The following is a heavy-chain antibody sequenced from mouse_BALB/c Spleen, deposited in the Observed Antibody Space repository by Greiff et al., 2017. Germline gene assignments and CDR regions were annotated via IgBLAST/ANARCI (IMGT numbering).Heavy chain of an antibody. J-gene: IGHJ3*01. CDR3: ARDYYGSREGFAY. Sequence: EVQGVESGGGLVKPGGSLKLSCAASGFTFSSYAMSWVRQSPEKRLEWVAEISSGGSYTYYPDTVTGRFTISRDNAKNTLYLEMSSLRSEDTAMYYCARDYYGSREGFAYWGQGTLVTVSA. V-gene: IGHV5-9-4*01. D-gene: IGHD1-1*01. CDR2: ISSGGSYT. CDR1: GFTFSSYA.